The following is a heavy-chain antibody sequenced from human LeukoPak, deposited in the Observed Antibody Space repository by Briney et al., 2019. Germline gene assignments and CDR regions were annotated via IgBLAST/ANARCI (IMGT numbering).Heavy chain of an antibody. CDR1: GFTFSSYA. J-gene: IGHJ1*01. V-gene: IGHV3-23*01. D-gene: IGHD2-15*01. CDR2: ISGSGTST. CDR3: AKGTRFRHYSYFQH. Sequence: GGSLRLSCAASGFTFSSYAMSWVRQAPGKGLEWVSVISGSGTSTYYADSVKGRFTISRDNSKNTLYLQMNSLRAEDTAIYYCAKGTRFRHYSYFQHWGQGTLVTVSS.